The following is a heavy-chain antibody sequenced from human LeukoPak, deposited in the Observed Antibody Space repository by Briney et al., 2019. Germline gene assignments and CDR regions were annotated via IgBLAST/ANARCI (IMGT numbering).Heavy chain of an antibody. CDR3: ARPRSSGLDAFDI. D-gene: IGHD3-22*01. J-gene: IGHJ3*02. CDR2: IHTSGST. V-gene: IGHV4-4*07. CDR1: GVSVSSYY. Sequence: SETLSLTCTVSGVSVSSYYWSWIRQPAGKGLEWIGHIHTSGSTKYNPSLKSRVTMSVDTSKNQFSLKLSSVTAADTAVYYCARPRSSGLDAFDIWGQGTMVTVSS.